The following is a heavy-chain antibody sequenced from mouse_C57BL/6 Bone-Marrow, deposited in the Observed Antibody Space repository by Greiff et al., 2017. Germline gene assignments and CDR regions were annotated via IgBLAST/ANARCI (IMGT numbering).Heavy chain of an antibody. V-gene: IGHV14-4*01. CDR2: IDPENGDT. J-gene: IGHJ2*01. Sequence: VQLQQSGAELVRPGASVKLSCTASGFNIKDDYMHWVKQRPEQGLEWIGWIDPENGDTEYASKFQGKATITADTASNTAYLQLSSLTSEYTAVYYCTINWDYFDYWGQGTTLTVSS. CDR3: TINWDYFDY. D-gene: IGHD4-1*02. CDR1: GFNIKDDY.